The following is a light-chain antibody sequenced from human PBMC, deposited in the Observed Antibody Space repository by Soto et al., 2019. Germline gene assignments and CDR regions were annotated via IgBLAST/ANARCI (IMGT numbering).Light chain of an antibody. J-gene: IGLJ2*01. CDR2: EVS. V-gene: IGLV2-14*01. CDR1: SSDVGGYNY. CDR3: SSHTSSNTHVV. Sequence: QSVLTQPASVSGSPGQSITISCTGTSSDVGGYNYVSWYQQYPGKAPKLMIYEVSNRPSGVYNRFSGSKSGNTASLTISGLQAEDEADYYCSSHTSSNTHVVFGGGTKLTVL.